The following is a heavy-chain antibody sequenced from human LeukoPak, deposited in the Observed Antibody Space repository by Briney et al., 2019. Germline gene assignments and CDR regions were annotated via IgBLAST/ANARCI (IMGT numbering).Heavy chain of an antibody. CDR1: GGSISSGDYY. J-gene: IGHJ4*02. CDR2: IYYSGST. V-gene: IGHV4-30-4*01. CDR3: ARGQPRAAVAGTLRH. Sequence: PSETLSLTCTVSGGSISSGDYYWSWIRQPPGKGLEWIGYIYYSGSTYYNPSLKSRVTISVDTSKNQFSLKLSSVTAADTAVYYCARGQPRAAVAGTLRHWGQGTLVTVSS. D-gene: IGHD6-19*01.